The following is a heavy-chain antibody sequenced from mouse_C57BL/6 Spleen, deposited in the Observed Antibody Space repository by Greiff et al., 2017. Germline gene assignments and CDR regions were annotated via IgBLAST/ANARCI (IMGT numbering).Heavy chain of an antibody. J-gene: IGHJ1*03. CDR2: ISDGGSYT. CDR1: GFTFSSYA. CDR3: ARVGYYGSYWYFDV. D-gene: IGHD1-1*01. Sequence: EVMLVESGGGLVKPGGSLKLSCAASGFTFSSYAMFWVRQTPEKRLEWVATISDGGSYTYYPDNVKGRFTISRDNAKNNLYLQMSHLKSEDTAMYYCARVGYYGSYWYFDVWGTGTTVTVSS. V-gene: IGHV5-4*03.